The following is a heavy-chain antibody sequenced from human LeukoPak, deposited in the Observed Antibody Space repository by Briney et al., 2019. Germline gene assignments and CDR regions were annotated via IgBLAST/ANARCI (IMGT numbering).Heavy chain of an antibody. J-gene: IGHJ4*02. CDR1: GYTFTCYG. V-gene: IGHV1-18*01. CDR3: ARDPQTGYSSSWYSDY. Sequence: ASVNVSCKASGYTFTCYGISWVRQAPGQGLEWMGWISAYNGNTNYAQKLQGRVTMTTDTSTSTAYMELRSLRSDDTAVYYCARDPQTGYSSSWYSDYWGQGTLVTVSS. D-gene: IGHD6-13*01. CDR2: ISAYNGNT.